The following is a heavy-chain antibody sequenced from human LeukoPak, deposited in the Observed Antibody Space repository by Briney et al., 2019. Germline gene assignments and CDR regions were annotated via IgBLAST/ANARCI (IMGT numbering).Heavy chain of an antibody. V-gene: IGHV1-46*01. CDR2: INPSGGST. D-gene: IGHD6-6*01. J-gene: IGHJ4*02. CDR1: GYTFTSYY. Sequence: ASVTVSCTASGYTFTSYYMHWVRQAPGQGLEWMGIINPSGGSTSYAQKFQGRVTMTRDMSTSTVYMELSSLRSEDTAVYYCAGSSSSRLYDYWGQGTLVTVSS. CDR3: AGSSSSRLYDY.